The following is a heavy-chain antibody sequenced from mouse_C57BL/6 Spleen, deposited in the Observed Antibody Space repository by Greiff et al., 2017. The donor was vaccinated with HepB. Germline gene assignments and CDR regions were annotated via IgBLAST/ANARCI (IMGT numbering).Heavy chain of an antibody. CDR1: GYTFTSYW. J-gene: IGHJ3*02. CDR3: ARKEDSEGYSAE. Sequence: QVQLQQPGAELVKPGASVKLSCKASGYTFTSYWMQWVKQRPGQGLEWIGEIDPSDSYTNYNQKFKGKATLTVDTSSSTAYMQLSSLTSEDSAVYYCARKEDSEGYSAEWGKGTLVTVSA. CDR2: IDPSDSYT. V-gene: IGHV1-50*01. D-gene: IGHD3-2*02.